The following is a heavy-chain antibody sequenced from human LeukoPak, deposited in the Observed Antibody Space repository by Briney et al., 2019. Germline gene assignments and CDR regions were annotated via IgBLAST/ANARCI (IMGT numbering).Heavy chain of an antibody. V-gene: IGHV1-18*01. D-gene: IGHD3-10*01. CDR2: ISAYNGNT. CDR1: GYTFTSYG. Sequence: ASVKVSCKASGYTFTSYGISWVRQAPGQGLEWMGWISAYNGNTNYAQKLQGRVTMTTDTSTSTAYMELRSLRSDDTAVYYCARDRVLWFGELLSWFDPWGQGTLVTVSS. CDR3: ARDRVLWFGELLSWFDP. J-gene: IGHJ5*02.